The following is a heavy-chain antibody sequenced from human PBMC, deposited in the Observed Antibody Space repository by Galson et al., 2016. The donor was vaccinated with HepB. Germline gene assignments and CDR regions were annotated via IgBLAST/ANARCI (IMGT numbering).Heavy chain of an antibody. CDR1: GFTFSDSA. CDR2: LSVISGDSP. CDR3: AKLGTTVLTPVTF. J-gene: IGHJ4*02. V-gene: IGHV3-23*01. Sequence: SLRLSCAASGFTFSDSAMSWLRQAPGKGLEWVSSLSVISGDSPKYTDSVKGRFIMSRDNSRDTLHLQMNGLQAEDTAVYYCAKLGTTVLTPVTFWGQGILVSVSS. D-gene: IGHD4-17*01.